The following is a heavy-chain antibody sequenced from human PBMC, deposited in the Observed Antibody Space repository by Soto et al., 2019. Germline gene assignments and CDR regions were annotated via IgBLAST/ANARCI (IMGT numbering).Heavy chain of an antibody. CDR3: AGDSGGSSGGVAY. V-gene: IGHV4-59*01. CDR1: GGSISSYY. CDR2: VYSSGST. J-gene: IGHJ4*02. D-gene: IGHD6-19*01. Sequence: SDTLSLTCTVSGGSISSYYWSWIRQPPGKGLEWVGYVYSSGSTNYNPSLKSRITISVDTSKNQFSLKLNSVTAADTAVYYCAGDSGGSSGGVAYWGQGILVTVSS.